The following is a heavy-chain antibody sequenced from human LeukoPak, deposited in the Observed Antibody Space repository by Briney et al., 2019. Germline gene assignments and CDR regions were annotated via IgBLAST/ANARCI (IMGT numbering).Heavy chain of an antibody. J-gene: IGHJ4*02. CDR1: GFTFSDYY. V-gene: IGHV3-11*01. CDR3: ARAYSSARYYFDY. CDR2: ISSSGSTI. Sequence: GGSLRLSCAASGFTFSDYYMSWIRQAPGKGLEGVSYISSSGSTIYYADSVKGRFTISRDNAKNSLYLQMNSLRAEDTAVYYCARAYSSARYYFDYWGQGTLVTVSS. D-gene: IGHD6-19*01.